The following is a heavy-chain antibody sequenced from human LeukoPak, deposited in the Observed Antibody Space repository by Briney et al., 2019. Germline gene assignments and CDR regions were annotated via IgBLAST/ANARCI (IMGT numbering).Heavy chain of an antibody. D-gene: IGHD4-17*01. J-gene: IGHJ5*01. V-gene: IGHV3-23*01. CDR2: ISAGADST. Sequence: GRSLRLSCAASAFTFSSYAMSWVRQAPGKGLEWVSAISAGADSTYYADSVQGRFTISRDNSKNTLYLQMSGLRAEDTAVYFCARGAYGDYDSWGQGTLVTVPS. CDR3: ARGAYGDYDS. CDR1: AFTFSSYA.